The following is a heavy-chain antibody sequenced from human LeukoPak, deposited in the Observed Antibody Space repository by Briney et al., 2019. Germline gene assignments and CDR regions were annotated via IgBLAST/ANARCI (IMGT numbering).Heavy chain of an antibody. V-gene: IGHV3-21*01. J-gene: IGHJ4*02. Sequence: GGSLRLSCAASGFTFSSYSMNWVRQAPGKGLEWVSSISSSSSYIYYADSVKGRFTISRDNAKNLLYLQMNSLRAEDTAVYYCAAGVAVAGTFYWGQGTLVTVSS. CDR2: ISSSSSYI. CDR1: GFTFSSYS. D-gene: IGHD6-19*01. CDR3: AAGVAVAGTFY.